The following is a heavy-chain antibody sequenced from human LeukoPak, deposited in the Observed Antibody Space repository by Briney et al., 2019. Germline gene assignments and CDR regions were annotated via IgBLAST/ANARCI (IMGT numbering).Heavy chain of an antibody. CDR3: AKAPPTSPNYYYYMDV. J-gene: IGHJ6*03. Sequence: GGSLRLSCAASGFTFSSYAMSWVRQAPGKGLEWVSAISGSGGSTYYADSVKGRFTISRDNSKNTLYLQMNSLRAEDMAVYYCAKAPPTSPNYYYYMDVWGKGTTVTVSS. D-gene: IGHD1-26*01. CDR2: ISGSGGST. CDR1: GFTFSSYA. V-gene: IGHV3-23*01.